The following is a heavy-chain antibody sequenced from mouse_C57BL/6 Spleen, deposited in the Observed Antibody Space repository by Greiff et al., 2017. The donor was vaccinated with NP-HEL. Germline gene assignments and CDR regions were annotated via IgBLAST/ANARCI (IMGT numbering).Heavy chain of an antibody. Sequence: EVQVVESGGGLVKPGGSLKLSCAASGFTFSSYAMSWVRQTPEKRLEWVATISDGGSYTYYPDNVKGRFTISRDNAKNNLYLQMSHLKSEDTAMYYCAREDHGYFDVWGTGTTVTVSS. V-gene: IGHV5-4*01. CDR1: GFTFSSYA. CDR3: AREDHGYFDV. CDR2: ISDGGSYT. J-gene: IGHJ1*03.